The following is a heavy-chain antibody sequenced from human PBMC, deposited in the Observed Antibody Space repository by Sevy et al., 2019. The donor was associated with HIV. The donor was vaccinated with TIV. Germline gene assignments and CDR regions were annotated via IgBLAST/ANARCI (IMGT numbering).Heavy chain of an antibody. Sequence: SETLSLTCTVSGGSISDFYWSWIRQPPGKGLEWLGYIYHRGSTNYKPSLASRVTISVDTSKNQFSLNLSSVTAADTALYYCARAGGAKDYGMDVWGQGTTGTVSS. CDR3: ARAGGAKDYGMDV. J-gene: IGHJ6*02. V-gene: IGHV4-59*01. CDR2: IYHRGST. D-gene: IGHD3-10*01. CDR1: GGSISDFY.